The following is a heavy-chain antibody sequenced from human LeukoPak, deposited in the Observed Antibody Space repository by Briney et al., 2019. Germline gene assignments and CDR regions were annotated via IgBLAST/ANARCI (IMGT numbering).Heavy chain of an antibody. CDR1: GFTFSSHW. Sequence: GGSPRLSCAASGFTFSSHWMHWVRQAPGKGLVWVSRIKPDGSSTNYADSVKDRFTIPRDNAKNTLYLQMNSLRAEDTAVYYCARDGVRGVVHLDHWGHGILVTVS. J-gene: IGHJ4*01. CDR2: IKPDGSST. CDR3: ARDGVRGVVHLDH. D-gene: IGHD3-10*01. V-gene: IGHV3-74*01.